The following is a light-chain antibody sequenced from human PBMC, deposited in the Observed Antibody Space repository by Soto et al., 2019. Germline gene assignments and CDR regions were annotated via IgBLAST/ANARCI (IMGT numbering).Light chain of an antibody. V-gene: IGKV1-39*01. CDR3: QQSYSTPRT. CDR1: QSISSY. J-gene: IGKJ1*01. CDR2: AAY. Sequence: DIQMTQSPSSLSASVGDRLTITCRASQSISSYLNWYQQKPGKAPKLLIYAAYTLQSGVPSRFSGSASGTDFTLTVSSLQPEDFATYYCQQSYSTPRTFGQGTKVEIK.